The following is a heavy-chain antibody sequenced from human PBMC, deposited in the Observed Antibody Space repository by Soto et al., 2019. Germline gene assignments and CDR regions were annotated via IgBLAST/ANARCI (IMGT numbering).Heavy chain of an antibody. CDR2: INPNSGGT. CDR3: ASAGVGATTLDYSYYYGMDV. D-gene: IGHD1-26*01. Sequence: GVSVEVSCKASGYTFTGYYMHWVRQAPGQGLEWMGWINPNSGGTNYAQKFQGWVTMTRDTSISTAYMELSRLRSDDTAVYYCASAGVGATTLDYSYYYGMDVWGQGPTVTVSS. J-gene: IGHJ6*02. V-gene: IGHV1-2*04. CDR1: GYTFTGYY.